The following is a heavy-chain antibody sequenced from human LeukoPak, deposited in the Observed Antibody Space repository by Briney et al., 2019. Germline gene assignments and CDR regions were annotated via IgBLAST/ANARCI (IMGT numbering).Heavy chain of an antibody. Sequence: PSETLSLTCSVSGGSISGYYWTWIRQPAGKGLEWIGRVYTSGSTHYNPSLKTRLTMSVDTSKNQFSLKLSSVTAADTAVYYCARLITGTTTAFDIWGQGTLVTVSS. CDR2: VYTSGST. J-gene: IGHJ3*02. V-gene: IGHV4-4*07. CDR1: GGSISGYY. D-gene: IGHD1-7*01. CDR3: ARLITGTTTAFDI.